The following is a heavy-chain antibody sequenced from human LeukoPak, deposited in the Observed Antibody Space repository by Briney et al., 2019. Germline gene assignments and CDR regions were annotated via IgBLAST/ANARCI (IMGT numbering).Heavy chain of an antibody. V-gene: IGHV3-49*04. D-gene: IGHD3-22*01. J-gene: IGHJ5*02. CDR2: IRSKAYGGTT. Sequence: PGGSLRLSCTASGFTFGDYAMSWVRQAPGKGLEWVGFIRSKAYGGTTEYAASVKGGFTISRDDSKSIAYLQMNSLKTEDTAVYYCTRDSSEYYDRSGYPNWFDPWGQGTLVTVSS. CDR1: GFTFGDYA. CDR3: TRDSSEYYDRSGYPNWFDP.